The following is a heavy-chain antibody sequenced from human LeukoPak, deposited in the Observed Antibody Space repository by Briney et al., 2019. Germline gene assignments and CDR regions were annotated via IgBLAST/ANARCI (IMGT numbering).Heavy chain of an antibody. CDR3: ARDRRYSYGTGFDP. Sequence: TLSLTCTVSGGPISSGSYYWSWIRQPAGKGLEWIGRIYTSGSTNYNPSLKSRVTISVDTSKNQFSLKLSSVTAADTAVYYCARDRRYSYGTGFDPWGQGTLVTVSS. D-gene: IGHD5-18*01. CDR1: GGPISSGSYY. V-gene: IGHV4-61*02. J-gene: IGHJ5*02. CDR2: IYTSGST.